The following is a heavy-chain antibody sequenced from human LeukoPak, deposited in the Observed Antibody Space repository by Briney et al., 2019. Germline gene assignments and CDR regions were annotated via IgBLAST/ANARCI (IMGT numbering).Heavy chain of an antibody. J-gene: IGHJ6*03. CDR1: GGSFSGYY. CDR3: ARSPWSSYYMDV. D-gene: IGHD6-19*01. CDR2: INHSGST. Sequence: PSETLSLTCAVYGGSFSGYYWSWIRQPPGKGLEWIGEINHSGSTYYNPSLKSRVTISVDTSKNQFSLKLSSVTAADTAVYYCARSPWSSYYMDVWGKGTTVTVSS. V-gene: IGHV4-34*01.